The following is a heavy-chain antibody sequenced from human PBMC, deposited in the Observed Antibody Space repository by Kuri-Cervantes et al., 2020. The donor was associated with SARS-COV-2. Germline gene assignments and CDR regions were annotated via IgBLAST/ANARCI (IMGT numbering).Heavy chain of an antibody. D-gene: IGHD1-26*01. J-gene: IGHJ6*03. CDR3: ARASGVGATLDHYYYYYMDV. V-gene: IGHV3-21*01. CDR1: GFTFSSYS. CDR2: ISSSSSYI. Sequence: GESLKISCAASGFTFSSYSMNWARQAPGKGLEWVSSISSSSSYIYYADSVKGRFTISRDNAKNSLYLQMNSLRAEDTAVYYCARASGVGATLDHYYYYYMDVWGKGTTVTVSS.